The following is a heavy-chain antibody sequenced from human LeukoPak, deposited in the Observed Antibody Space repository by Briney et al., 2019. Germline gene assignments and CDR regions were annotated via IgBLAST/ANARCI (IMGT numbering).Heavy chain of an antibody. Sequence: PSETLSLTCAVDGGSFSGYFWSWIRQVPGKGLEWIGEVNQSGRTNYNPSLKSRVTISVDTSKNQFSLKLSFVTAADTAMYFCASGWVGFWYNDNCDDNAFDIWGHGTMVTVSS. CDR1: GGSFSGYF. V-gene: IGHV4-34*01. J-gene: IGHJ3*02. CDR3: ASGWVGFWYNDNCDDNAFDI. D-gene: IGHD1-1*01. CDR2: VNQSGRT.